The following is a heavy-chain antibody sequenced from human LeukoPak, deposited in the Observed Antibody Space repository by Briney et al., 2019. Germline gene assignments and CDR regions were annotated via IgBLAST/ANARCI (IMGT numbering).Heavy chain of an antibody. Sequence: GGSLRLSCAASGLTFSSHGFHWVRQAPGKGLEWVTFISLDGSKKSYADSVKGRFTFSRDDSKNTLYLEMNSLRAEDTAVYYCARGGLYSSTYYYWGQGTLVTVSS. CDR3: ARGGLYSSTYYY. D-gene: IGHD6-13*01. CDR2: ISLDGSKK. CDR1: GLTFSSHG. V-gene: IGHV3-33*05. J-gene: IGHJ4*02.